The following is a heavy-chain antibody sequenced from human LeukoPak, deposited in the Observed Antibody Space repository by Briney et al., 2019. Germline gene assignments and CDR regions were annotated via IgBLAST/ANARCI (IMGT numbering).Heavy chain of an antibody. V-gene: IGHV3-21*06. D-gene: IGHD4-17*01. CDR2: ISSRSRDV. CDR3: ASTIVTTVYPPGWYFDL. CDR1: GFIFSSYN. J-gene: IGHJ2*01. Sequence: GGSLRLSCAASGFIFSSYNMNWVRQAPGKGLEWVSSISSRSRDVYYADSVKGRFTISRDNTKSSLFLQMDSLRAEDTAVYYCASTIVTTVYPPGWYFDLWGRGAQVTVSS.